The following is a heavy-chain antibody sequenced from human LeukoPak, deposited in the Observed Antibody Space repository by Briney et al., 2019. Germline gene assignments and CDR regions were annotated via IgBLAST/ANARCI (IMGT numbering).Heavy chain of an antibody. CDR2: INHSGST. CDR1: GGSFSGYH. D-gene: IGHD5-12*01. CDR3: ARISGYDRRNAFDI. J-gene: IGHJ3*02. V-gene: IGHV4-34*01. Sequence: PSETLSLTCAVYGGSFSGYHWSWIRQPPGKGLEWIGEINHSGSTNYNPSLKSRVTISVDTSKNQFSLKLSSVTAADTAVYYCARISGYDRRNAFDIWGQGTMVTVSS.